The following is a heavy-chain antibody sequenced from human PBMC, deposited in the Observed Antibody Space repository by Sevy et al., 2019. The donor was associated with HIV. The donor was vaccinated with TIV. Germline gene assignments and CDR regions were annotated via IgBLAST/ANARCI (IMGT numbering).Heavy chain of an antibody. CDR2: IKQDGSEK. V-gene: IGHV3-7*01. Sequence: GESLKISCAASGFTFSSYWMSWVRQAPGKGLEWVANIKQDGSEKYYVDSVKGRFTISRDNAKNSLYLQMNSLRAEDTAVYYCARVPYYYYDSSGYYLDAFDIWGQGTMVTVSS. CDR1: GFTFSSYW. J-gene: IGHJ3*02. CDR3: ARVPYYYYDSSGYYLDAFDI. D-gene: IGHD3-22*01.